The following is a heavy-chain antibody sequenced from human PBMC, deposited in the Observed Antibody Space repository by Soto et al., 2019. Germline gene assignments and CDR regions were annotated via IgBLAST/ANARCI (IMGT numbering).Heavy chain of an antibody. CDR3: PHRAGFNGHWNGGYFDY. CDR1: GFSLNARPVG. Sequence: QITLKESGPPRVKPTQTLTLTCTFSGFSLNARPVGVGWIRQPPGKALERLAPIYWDDAKRCSPSLSSRLTITKDPAKNQVVPTLTNVDPVDTAIYYCPHRAGFNGHWNGGYFDYWGQGALVTVSS. CDR2: IYWDDAK. J-gene: IGHJ4*02. V-gene: IGHV2-5*02. D-gene: IGHD1-1*01.